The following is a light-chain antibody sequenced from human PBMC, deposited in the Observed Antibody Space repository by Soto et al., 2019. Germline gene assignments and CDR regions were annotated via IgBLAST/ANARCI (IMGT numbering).Light chain of an antibody. CDR2: FVS. CDR1: QSLLHSNGNTY. J-gene: IGKJ4*01. CDR3: MQASQTPLT. Sequence: DIVLTQSPLSLPVTPGEPASISCRSSQSLLHSNGNTYLDWYLQKPGQSPQLLIYFVSTRASGVPDRFSGSGSGKDFTLKISRVEAEDVGVYYCMQASQTPLTFGGGTKVEMK. V-gene: IGKV2-28*01.